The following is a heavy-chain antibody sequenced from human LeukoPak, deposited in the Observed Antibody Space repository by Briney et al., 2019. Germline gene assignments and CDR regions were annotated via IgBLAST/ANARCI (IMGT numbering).Heavy chain of an antibody. Sequence: GGSLRLSCVASGFTFSSYTMYWVRQAPGKGLEWVAVISYDGSNKYYADSVKGRFTISRDNSKNTLYLQMNSLRAEDTAVYSCAKYYYPALDSWGQGTLVTVSS. V-gene: IGHV3-30-3*02. CDR1: GFTFSSYT. J-gene: IGHJ5*01. CDR3: AKYYYPALDS. CDR2: ISYDGSNK. D-gene: IGHD3-10*01.